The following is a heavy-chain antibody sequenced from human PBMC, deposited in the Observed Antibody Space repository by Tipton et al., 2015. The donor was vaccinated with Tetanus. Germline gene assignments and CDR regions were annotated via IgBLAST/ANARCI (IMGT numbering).Heavy chain of an antibody. CDR2: IYPGDSAT. V-gene: IGHV5-51*01. D-gene: IGHD3-3*01. CDR1: GYSFTGHW. J-gene: IGHJ3*02. CDR3: ASPQIFGVVDAFDI. Sequence: QSGAEVKKPGESLKISCKGSGYSFTGHWIAWVRHMPGKGLEWMGSIYPGDSATRYSPSFQGQVTISADKSISTAYLRWSSLRASDTAMYYCASPQIFGVVDAFDIWGQGTMVTVSS.